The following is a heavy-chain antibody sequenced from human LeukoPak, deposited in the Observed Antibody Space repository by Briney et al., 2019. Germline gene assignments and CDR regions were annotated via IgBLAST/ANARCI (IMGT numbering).Heavy chain of an antibody. D-gene: IGHD4-17*01. CDR1: GFTFSYHA. V-gene: IGHV3-23*01. J-gene: IGHJ4*02. CDR2: INISGGST. Sequence: GGSLRLSCAASGFTFSYHAMTWVRQAPGKGLEWVSTINISGGSTFYADSVKGRFTISRDNSKNTLSLQMNSLRAEDTAIYYCAKGESKDYLNYVDYLNYFDHWGQGALVTVSS. CDR3: AKGESKDYLNYVDYLNYFDH.